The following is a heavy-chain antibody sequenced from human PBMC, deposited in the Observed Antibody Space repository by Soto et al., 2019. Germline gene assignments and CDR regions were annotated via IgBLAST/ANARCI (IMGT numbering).Heavy chain of an antibody. CDR2: ISSSSSYI. D-gene: IGHD3-3*01. CDR3: ARCSSGLANAGLEWLFSTFDY. J-gene: IGHJ4*02. CDR1: GFTFSSYS. Sequence: EVQLVESGGGLVKPGGSLRLSCAASGFTFSSYSMNWVRQAPGKGLEWVSSISSSSSYIYYADSVKGRFTISRDNAKNSLYLQMNSLRAEDTAVYYCARCSSGLANAGLEWLFSTFDYWGQVTLVTVSS. V-gene: IGHV3-21*01.